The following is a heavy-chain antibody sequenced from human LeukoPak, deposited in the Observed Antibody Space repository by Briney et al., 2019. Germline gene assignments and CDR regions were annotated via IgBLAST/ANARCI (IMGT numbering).Heavy chain of an antibody. J-gene: IGHJ4*02. Sequence: GGSLRLSCAASGFTVSSNYMSWVRQAPGKGLEWVSVIYSGGGTYYADSVKGRFTISRDNSKNTLYLQMNSLRAEDTAVYYCESITMVRGYPYYFDYWGQGTLVTVSS. D-gene: IGHD3-10*01. CDR3: ESITMVRGYPYYFDY. CDR1: GFTVSSNY. V-gene: IGHV3-66*01. CDR2: IYSGGGT.